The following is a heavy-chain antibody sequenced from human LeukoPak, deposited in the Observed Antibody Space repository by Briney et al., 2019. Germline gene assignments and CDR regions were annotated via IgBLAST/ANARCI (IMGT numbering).Heavy chain of an antibody. D-gene: IGHD1-26*01. CDR3: ARPSLNSGSYFDY. Sequence: GGSLRLSCAASGFTFSSYSMNWVRQTPEKGLEWVANINQDGSEIYYVDSMKGRFTISRDNAKKSLYLQMNSLRAEDTAVYYCARPSLNSGSYFDYWGQGTLVTVSS. CDR1: GFTFSSYS. V-gene: IGHV3-7*01. CDR2: INQDGSEI. J-gene: IGHJ4*02.